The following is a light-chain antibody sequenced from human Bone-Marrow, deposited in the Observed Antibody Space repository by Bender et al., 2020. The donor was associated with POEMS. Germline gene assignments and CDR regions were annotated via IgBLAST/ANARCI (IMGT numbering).Light chain of an antibody. V-gene: IGLV1-44*01. CDR2: SDN. Sequence: QSVLTQPPSASGTPGQRVTISCSGSNSNIGTNAVNWYQQFPGTAPQLLIYSDNQRPSGVPDRFYAFKSGTSASLAISGLQSEDEADYYRAAWDAGLSGGVFGGGTKLTVL. J-gene: IGLJ3*02. CDR3: AAWDAGLSGGV. CDR1: NSNIGTNA.